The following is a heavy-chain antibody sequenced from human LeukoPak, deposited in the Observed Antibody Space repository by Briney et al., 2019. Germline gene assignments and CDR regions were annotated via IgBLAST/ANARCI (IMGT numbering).Heavy chain of an antibody. V-gene: IGHV4-4*07. Sequence: PSETLSLTCSVSGASLTIYYWNWIRQPAGKGLEWIGRYASGTSTHNPSLKSQFTMSIDTSKNQVSLKLTSVTAADTAVYYCATGDHSFDNWGQGTLVTVPP. CDR3: ATGDHSFDN. D-gene: IGHD7-27*01. CDR2: YASGTS. CDR1: GASLTIYY. J-gene: IGHJ4*02.